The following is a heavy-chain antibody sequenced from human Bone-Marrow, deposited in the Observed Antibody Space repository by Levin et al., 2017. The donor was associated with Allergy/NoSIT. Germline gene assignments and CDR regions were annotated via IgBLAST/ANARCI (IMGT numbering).Heavy chain of an antibody. D-gene: IGHD1-26*01. V-gene: IGHV3-23*01. J-gene: IGHJ4*02. CDR1: GFTFSSYA. Sequence: GGSLRLSCAASGFTFSSYAMSWVRQAPGKGLEWVSAISGSGGSTYYADSVKGRFTISRDNSKNTLYLQMNSLRAEDTAVYYCAKVMEWELLVPYFDYWGQGTLVTVSS. CDR2: ISGSGGST. CDR3: AKVMEWELLVPYFDY.